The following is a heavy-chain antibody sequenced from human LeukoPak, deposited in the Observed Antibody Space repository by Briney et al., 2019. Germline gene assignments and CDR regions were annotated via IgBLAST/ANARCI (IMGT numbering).Heavy chain of an antibody. V-gene: IGHV1-8*02. CDR3: ARGRLVVVPAAPRGYYMDV. D-gene: IGHD2-2*01. CDR2: MNPNSGNT. J-gene: IGHJ6*03. Sequence: ASVKVSCKASGYTFTSYDINWARQATGQGLEWMGWMNPNSGNTGYAQKFQGRVTMTRNTSISTAYMELSSLRSEDTAVYYCARGRLVVVPAAPRGYYMDVWGKGTTVTISS. CDR1: GYTFTSYD.